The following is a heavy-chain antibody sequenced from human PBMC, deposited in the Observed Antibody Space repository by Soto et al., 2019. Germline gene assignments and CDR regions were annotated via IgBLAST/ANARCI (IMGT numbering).Heavy chain of an antibody. CDR2: IYHSGST. V-gene: IGHV4-30-2*01. CDR3: ARERLGISGLDYHSGMDV. CDR1: GDSISSGGYS. Sequence: PSETLSLTCAVSGDSISSGGYSWSWIRQPPGKGLEWIGYIYHSGSTYYNPSLKSRVTISVDRSKNQFSLKLSSVTAADTAVYYFARERLGISGLDYHSGMDVWGQGTTVTVSS. J-gene: IGHJ6*02. D-gene: IGHD7-27*01.